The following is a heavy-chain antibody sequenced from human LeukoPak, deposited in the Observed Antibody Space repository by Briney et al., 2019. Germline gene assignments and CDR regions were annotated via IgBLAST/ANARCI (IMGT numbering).Heavy chain of an antibody. Sequence: ASVKVSCKASGGTFSSYAISWVRQAPGQGLEWIGRIIPILGIANYAQQFQGRVTITADKSTSTAYMELSSLRSEDTAVYYCARLDFITGYYFDYWGQGTLVTVSS. CDR2: IIPILGIA. J-gene: IGHJ4*02. CDR3: ARLDFITGYYFDY. CDR1: GGTFSSYA. D-gene: IGHD3-22*01. V-gene: IGHV1-69*04.